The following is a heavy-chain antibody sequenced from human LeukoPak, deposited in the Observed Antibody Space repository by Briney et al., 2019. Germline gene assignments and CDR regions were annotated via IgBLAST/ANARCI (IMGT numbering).Heavy chain of an antibody. CDR1: GYTFTGYY. CDR3: ARAPDELLSKGGY. CDR2: INPNSGGT. D-gene: IGHD2-2*01. Sequence: GASVKVSCKASGYTFTGYYMHWVRQAPGQGLEWMGWINPNSGGTNYAQKFQGRVTLTRDTSISTAYMELSRLRSDDTAVYYCARAPDELLSKGGYWGQGTLVTVSS. J-gene: IGHJ4*02. V-gene: IGHV1-2*02.